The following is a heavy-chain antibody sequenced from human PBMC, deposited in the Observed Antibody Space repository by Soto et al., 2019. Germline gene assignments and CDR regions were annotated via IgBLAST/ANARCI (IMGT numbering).Heavy chain of an antibody. J-gene: IGHJ4*02. Sequence: QITLKESGPTLVKPTQTLTLTCTFSGFSLSTSGVGVGWIRQPPGKALEWLALIYWDDDKRYSPSLKSRPTITKETSKNRVVLTMTNMDPVDTATYYCAHRPSYCSSGSCYSGFDYWGQGTRVTVSS. CDR3: AHRPSYCSSGSCYSGFDY. CDR1: GFSLSTSGVG. V-gene: IGHV2-5*02. D-gene: IGHD2-15*01. CDR2: IYWDDDK.